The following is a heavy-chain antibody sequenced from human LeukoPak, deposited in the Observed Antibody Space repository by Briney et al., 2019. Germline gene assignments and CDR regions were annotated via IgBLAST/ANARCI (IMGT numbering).Heavy chain of an antibody. J-gene: IGHJ4*02. CDR1: GFTFSSYA. Sequence: GGSLRLSCAASGFTFSSYAMSWVRQAPGKGLEWVSAISGSGGSTYYADSVKGRFTISRDNSKNTLYLQMNSLRAEDTAVYYCARAREITVSGTDYFDYWGQGTLVTVSS. CDR2: ISGSGGST. D-gene: IGHD6-19*01. CDR3: ARAREITVSGTDYFDY. V-gene: IGHV3-23*01.